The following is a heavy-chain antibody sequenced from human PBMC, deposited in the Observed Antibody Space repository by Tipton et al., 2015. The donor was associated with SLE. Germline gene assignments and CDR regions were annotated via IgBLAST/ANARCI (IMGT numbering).Heavy chain of an antibody. D-gene: IGHD5-24*01. CDR1: GYTFTGYY. J-gene: IGHJ4*02. CDR2: INPNSRGT. CDR3: AGGRDGYNTPRDF. Sequence: QSGAEVKKPGASVKVSCKASGYTFTGYYIHWVRQAPGQGLEWMGWINPNSRGTNYAQRFQGRVAMSSDSSISTAYMELSSLRSDDAAVYFCAGGRDGYNTPRDFWGQGTVLTVSS. V-gene: IGHV1-2*02.